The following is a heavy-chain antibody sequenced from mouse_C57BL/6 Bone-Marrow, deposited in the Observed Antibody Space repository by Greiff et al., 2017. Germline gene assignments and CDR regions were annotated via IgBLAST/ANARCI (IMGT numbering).Heavy chain of an antibody. Sequence: QVQLQQPGAELVMPGASVKLSCKASGYTFTSYWMHWVKQRPGQGLEWIGEIDPSDSYTNYNQKFKGKSTLTVDKSSSTAYMQLSSLTSEDSAVYYCSTSYYYGYVDYWGQGTTLTVSS. CDR2: IDPSDSYT. J-gene: IGHJ2*01. CDR3: STSYYYGYVDY. CDR1: GYTFTSYW. D-gene: IGHD1-1*01. V-gene: IGHV1-69*01.